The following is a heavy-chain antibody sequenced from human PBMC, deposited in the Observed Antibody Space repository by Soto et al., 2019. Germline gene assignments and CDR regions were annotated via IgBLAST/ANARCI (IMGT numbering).Heavy chain of an antibody. D-gene: IGHD2-8*01. J-gene: IGHJ6*02. CDR3: ARDRGIYGTNGVCYRPYYYYYGMDV. CDR1: GYTFTSYG. CDR2: ISAYNGNT. Sequence: ASVKVSCKASGYTFTSYGISWVRQAPGQGLEWMGWISAYNGNTNYAQKLQGRVTMTTDTFTSTAYMELRSLRSDDTAVYYCARDRGIYGTNGVCYRPYYYYYGMDVWGQGTTVTVSS. V-gene: IGHV1-18*04.